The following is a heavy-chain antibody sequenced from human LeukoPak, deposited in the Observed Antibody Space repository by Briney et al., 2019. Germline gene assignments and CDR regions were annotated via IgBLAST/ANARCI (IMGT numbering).Heavy chain of an antibody. CDR1: GYTFTSYY. J-gene: IGHJ4*02. CDR2: INPSDGST. Sequence: GASVTVSCKASGYTFTSYYIHWVRQAPGQGLKWMGIINPSDGSTIYAHKFQDRVTMTRHTSTSTVYMELSSLRSEDTAVYYCARGPYSSSFPSPFDYWGQGTMVTVSS. V-gene: IGHV1-46*01. CDR3: ARGPYSSSFPSPFDY. D-gene: IGHD6-13*01.